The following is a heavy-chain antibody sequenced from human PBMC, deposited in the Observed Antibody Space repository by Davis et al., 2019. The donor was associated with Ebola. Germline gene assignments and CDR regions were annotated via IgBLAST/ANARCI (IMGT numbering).Heavy chain of an antibody. V-gene: IGHV4-39*07. D-gene: IGHD3-22*01. CDR2: IYYSGNT. Sequence: MPSETLSLTCTVSGGSISSSSYYWGWIRQPPGKGLEWIGSIYYSGNTNYNPSLKSRVTISVDTSKNQFSLKLSSVTAADTAVYYCARVLYYYDSSGYYGYWGQGTLVTVSS. CDR3: ARVLYYYDSSGYYGY. J-gene: IGHJ4*02. CDR1: GGSISSSSYY.